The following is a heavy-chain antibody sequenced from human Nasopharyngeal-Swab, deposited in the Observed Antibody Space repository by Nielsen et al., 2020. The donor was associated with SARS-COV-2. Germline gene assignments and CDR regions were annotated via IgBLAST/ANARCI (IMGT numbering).Heavy chain of an antibody. Sequence: SETLSLTCTVSGGSISSYYWSWIRQPPGKGLEWIGYIYYSGSTNYNPSLKSRVTISVDTSKTQFSLKLSSVTAADTAVYYCARFTSSDWYFDLWGRGTLVTVSS. CDR3: ARFTSSDWYFDL. V-gene: IGHV4-59*01. J-gene: IGHJ2*01. CDR1: GGSISSYY. CDR2: IYYSGST. D-gene: IGHD2-2*01.